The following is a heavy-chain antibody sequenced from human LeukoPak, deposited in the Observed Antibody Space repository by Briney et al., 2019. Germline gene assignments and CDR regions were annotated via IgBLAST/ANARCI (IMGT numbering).Heavy chain of an antibody. Sequence: GGSLRLSCAASGFTFSSYAMSWVRQAPRKGLEWVSAISGSGGGTYYADPVKGRFTISRDNSKNTLYLLMISLRAENTAVYYCAKVPDTYYDILTGYCPLFDYWGQGTLVTVSS. J-gene: IGHJ4*02. CDR1: GFTFSSYA. D-gene: IGHD3-9*01. V-gene: IGHV3-23*01. CDR2: ISGSGGGT. CDR3: AKVPDTYYDILTGYCPLFDY.